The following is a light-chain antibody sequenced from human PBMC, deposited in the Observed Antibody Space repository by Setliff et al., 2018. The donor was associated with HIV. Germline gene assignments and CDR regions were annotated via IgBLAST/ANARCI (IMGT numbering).Light chain of an antibody. V-gene: IGLV2-23*01. CDR3: CSYAGSTTVV. CDR1: SSDVGSYNL. J-gene: IGLJ2*01. CDR2: EGS. Sequence: QSVLTQPASVSGSPGQSITISCTGTSSDVGSYNLVSWYQQHPGKAPKLMIYEGSERPSGVSNRFSGSKSGNTASLTISGLQAEDEADYYCCSYAGSTTVVVGGATKATVL.